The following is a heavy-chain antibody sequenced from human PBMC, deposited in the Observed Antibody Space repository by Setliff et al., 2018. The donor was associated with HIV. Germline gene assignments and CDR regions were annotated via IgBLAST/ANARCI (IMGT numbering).Heavy chain of an antibody. CDR3: AIDVIGGWLRPMPDF. CDR1: DYPFSNFG. D-gene: IGHD5-12*01. V-gene: IGHV1-69*13. CDR2: IIPIFGTA. Sequence: SVKVSCKASDYPFSNFGISWVRQAPGQGLEWMGGIIPIFGTANYAQKFQGRVTLTADESASTAYMELSSLRSEDTAVYYCAIDVIGGWLRPMPDFWGPGTLVTVSS. J-gene: IGHJ4*02.